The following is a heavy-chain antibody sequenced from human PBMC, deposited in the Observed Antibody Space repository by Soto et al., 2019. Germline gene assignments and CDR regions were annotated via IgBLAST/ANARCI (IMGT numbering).Heavy chain of an antibody. V-gene: IGHV3-30*18. Sequence: QVQLVESGGGVVQPGRSLRLSCAASGFTFSSYGMHWVRQAPGKGLEWVAVISYDGSNKYYADSVKGRFTISRDNSKNTLYRQMNSLRAEDTAVYYCAKSAGSGILDYWGQGTLVTVSS. CDR3: AKSAGSGILDY. D-gene: IGHD3-10*01. J-gene: IGHJ4*02. CDR1: GFTFSSYG. CDR2: ISYDGSNK.